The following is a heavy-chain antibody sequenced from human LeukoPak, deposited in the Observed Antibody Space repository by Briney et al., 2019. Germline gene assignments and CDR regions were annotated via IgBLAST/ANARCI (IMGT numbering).Heavy chain of an antibody. CDR1: GGSISSYY. J-gene: IGHJ5*02. V-gene: IGHV4-4*07. CDR3: ARDGGSSGSYSKFGTNWFDP. Sequence: MASETLSLTCTVSGGSISSYYWSWIRQPAGRGLEWIGRIYTSGSTNYNPSLKSRVTISVDKSKNQFSLKLSSVTAADTAVYYCARDGGSSGSYSKFGTNWFDPWGQGTLVTVSS. CDR2: IYTSGST. D-gene: IGHD1-26*01.